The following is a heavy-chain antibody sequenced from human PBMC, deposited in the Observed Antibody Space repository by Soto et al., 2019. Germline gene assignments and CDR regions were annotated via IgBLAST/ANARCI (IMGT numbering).Heavy chain of an antibody. D-gene: IGHD3-16*02. CDR1: GFTFSSYW. CDR3: ARWIGVYDYIWGSYRYFDY. J-gene: IGHJ4*02. Sequence: GGSLRLSCAASGFTFSSYWMSWVRQAPGKGLEWVANIKQDGSEKYYGNSVKGRVTISRDNAKNALYMQMNSLRAEDTAVYYCARWIGVYDYIWGSYRYFDYWGQGTLVTVSS. V-gene: IGHV3-7*01. CDR2: IKQDGSEK.